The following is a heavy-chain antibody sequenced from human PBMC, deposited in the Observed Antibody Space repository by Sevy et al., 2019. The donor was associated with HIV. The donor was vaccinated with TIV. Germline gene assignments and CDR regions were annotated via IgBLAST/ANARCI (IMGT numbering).Heavy chain of an antibody. D-gene: IGHD2-2*01. Sequence: GGSLRLSCAASGFTFSSYAMHWVRQAPGKGLEWVAVISYDGSNKYYADSVKGRFTISRENSKNTLYLQMNSLRAEDTAVYYCARAQDIVVVPAAIGMDVWGQGTTVTVSS. CDR1: GFTFSSYA. CDR2: ISYDGSNK. CDR3: ARAQDIVVVPAAIGMDV. V-gene: IGHV3-30-3*01. J-gene: IGHJ6*02.